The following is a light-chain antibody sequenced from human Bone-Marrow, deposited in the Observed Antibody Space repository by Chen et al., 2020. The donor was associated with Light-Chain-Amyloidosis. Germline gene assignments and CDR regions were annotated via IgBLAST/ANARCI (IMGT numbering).Light chain of an antibody. Sequence: QSALTQPASVSGSPRQSITLSCPGTSSDVSGDNHVSWYQQHPDKAPKLMIYEVTNRPSCVPDRFSGSKSDNTASLTISGLQTEDEADYFCSSYTITNTLVFGSGTRVTVL. CDR3: SSYTITNTLV. J-gene: IGLJ1*01. CDR1: SSDVSGDNH. CDR2: EVT. V-gene: IGLV2-14*01.